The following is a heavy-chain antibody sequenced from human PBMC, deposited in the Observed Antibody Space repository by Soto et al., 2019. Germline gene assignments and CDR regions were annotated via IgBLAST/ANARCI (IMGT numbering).Heavy chain of an antibody. CDR2: ISCSGGMT. CDR3: ANVNFFHTTGTFDX. Sequence: GGSLRLSCAASGFTFSSYAMTWVRLAPGRGLEWVATISCSGGMTYYTNSVRGRFTISIDNSKNTVSLQMSSLRAEDTAMYFCANVNFFHTTGTFDXWGQGSPVPVS. J-gene: IGHJ3*01. CDR1: GFTFSSYA. V-gene: IGHV3-23*01. D-gene: IGHD1-1*01.